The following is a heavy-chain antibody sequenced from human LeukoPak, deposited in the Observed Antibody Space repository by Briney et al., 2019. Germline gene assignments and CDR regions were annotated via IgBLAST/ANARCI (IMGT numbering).Heavy chain of an antibody. CDR2: IWNDGSDK. D-gene: IGHD2-2*01. V-gene: IGHV3-33*01. J-gene: IGHJ4*02. Sequence: GGSLRLSCAASGFTFSSYGMHWARQAPGKGLEWVAVIWNDGSDKYYADSVKGRFTISRDNSKNTLYLQMNSLRAEDTAVYYCARDYCSSTSCYAPNFDYWGQGTLVTVSS. CDR3: ARDYCSSTSCYAPNFDY. CDR1: GFTFSSYG.